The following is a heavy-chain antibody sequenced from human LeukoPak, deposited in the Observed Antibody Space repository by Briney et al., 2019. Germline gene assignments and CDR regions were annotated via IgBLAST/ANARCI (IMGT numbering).Heavy chain of an antibody. CDR3: ARNSYIGYSDY. CDR1: GGSFSGHY. CDR2: INHSGST. Sequence: SETLSLTCAVYGGSFSGHYWSWIRQPPGKGLEWIGEINHSGSTYYNPSLKSRVTISVDRSKNQFSLKLSSVTAADTAVYYCARNSYIGYSDYWGQGTLVTVSS. J-gene: IGHJ4*02. D-gene: IGHD5-12*01. V-gene: IGHV4-34*01.